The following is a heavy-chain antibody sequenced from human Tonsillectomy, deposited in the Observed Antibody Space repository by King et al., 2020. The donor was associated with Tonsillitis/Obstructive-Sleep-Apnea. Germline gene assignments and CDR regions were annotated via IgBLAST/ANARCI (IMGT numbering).Heavy chain of an antibody. V-gene: IGHV1-46*01. Sequence: QLVQSGAEVKTPGASVKVSCKASGYTFTRYYIHWVRQARGQGLEWMGIINPSSGVTTYAQKFQGRVTMTTDTSASTVYLELNSLRCEDTAVYYCARDDVVGRYIDSWGQGTLVTVSS. J-gene: IGHJ4*02. CDR1: GYTFTRYY. CDR3: ARDDVVGRYIDS. CDR2: INPSSGVT. D-gene: IGHD1-14*01.